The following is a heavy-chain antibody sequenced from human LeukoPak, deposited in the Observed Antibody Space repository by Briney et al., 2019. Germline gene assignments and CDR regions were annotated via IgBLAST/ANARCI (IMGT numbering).Heavy chain of an antibody. D-gene: IGHD3-22*01. CDR3: AKDGYYYDSSGYLWEGYFVY. Sequence: PGRSLRLSCAASGLTFSSYAMSWVRQAPGKGLEWVSAISGSGGSTYYADSVKGRFTISSDNSKNTLYLQMNSLGAEDPAVYYCAKDGYYYDSSGYLWEGYFVYWGQGTRVSVSS. J-gene: IGHJ4*02. CDR2: ISGSGGST. V-gene: IGHV3-23*01. CDR1: GLTFSSYA.